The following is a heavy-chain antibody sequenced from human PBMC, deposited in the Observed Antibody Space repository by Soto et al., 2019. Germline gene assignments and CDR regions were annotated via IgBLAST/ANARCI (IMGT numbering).Heavy chain of an antibody. Sequence: PGGSLRLSCAASGFTFNSYAMTWVRQAPGKGLEWVSSITGSGGRTHYADSVKGRFTISRDNSKNTVYLQVNSLRADDTAEYYCARGGHWYGLDVWGQGTSVTVSS. CDR2: ITGSGGRT. J-gene: IGHJ6*02. CDR1: GFTFNSYA. D-gene: IGHD1-1*01. V-gene: IGHV3-23*01. CDR3: ARGGHWYGLDV.